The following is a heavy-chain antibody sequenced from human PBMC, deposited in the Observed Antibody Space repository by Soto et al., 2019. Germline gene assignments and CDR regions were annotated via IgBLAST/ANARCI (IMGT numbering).Heavy chain of an antibody. Sequence: ASVKVSCKASGYTFTSYYMHWVRQAPGQGLEWMGIINPSGGSTSYAQKFQGRVTMTRDTSTSTVYMELSILRSEDTAVYYCASAYCGGDCYSTMAGWFDPWG. J-gene: IGHJ5*02. CDR3: ASAYCGGDCYSTMAGWFDP. V-gene: IGHV1-46*03. D-gene: IGHD2-21*02. CDR2: INPSGGST. CDR1: GYTFTSYY.